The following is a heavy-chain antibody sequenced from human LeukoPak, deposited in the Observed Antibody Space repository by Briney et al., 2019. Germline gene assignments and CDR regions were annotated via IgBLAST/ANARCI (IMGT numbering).Heavy chain of an antibody. CDR2: IYYSGST. D-gene: IGHD3-22*01. J-gene: IGHJ4*02. CDR1: GGSISSYY. V-gene: IGHV4-59*01. CDR3: ASGSSGYYYGPFDY. Sequence: SETLSLTCTISGGSISSYYWSWIRQPPGKGLEWIGYIYYSGSTNYNPSLKSRVTISVDTSKNQFSLKLSSVTAADTAVYYCASGSSGYYYGPFDYWGQGTLVTVSS.